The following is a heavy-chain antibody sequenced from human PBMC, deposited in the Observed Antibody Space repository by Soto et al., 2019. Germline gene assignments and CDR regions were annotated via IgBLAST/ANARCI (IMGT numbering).Heavy chain of an antibody. D-gene: IGHD2-2*01. CDR2: IIPILGIA. CDR1: GGTFSSYT. V-gene: IGHV1-69*08. CDR3: ARDGLVLPAAIKYGMDV. J-gene: IGHJ6*02. Sequence: QVQLVQSGAEVKKPGSSVKVSCKASGGTFSSYTISWVRQAPGQGLEWMGRIIPILGIANYAQKFQGRVTITADKTTSTAYMELSSLRSAETAVDYCARDGLVLPAAIKYGMDVWGQGTTVTVSS.